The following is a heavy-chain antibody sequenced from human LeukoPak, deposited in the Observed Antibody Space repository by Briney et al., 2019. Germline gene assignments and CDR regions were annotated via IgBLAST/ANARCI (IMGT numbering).Heavy chain of an antibody. CDR2: ISYDGSNK. Sequence: GRSLRLSCAASGFTFSNYAMHWVRQAPGKGLEWVALISYDGSNKYYADSVKGRFTISRDNSKNTLYLQMNSLRGEDTAIYHCAREGYSTSWCINDYWGRGTLVTVSS. D-gene: IGHD6-13*01. J-gene: IGHJ4*02. CDR1: GFTFSNYA. V-gene: IGHV3-30-3*01. CDR3: AREGYSTSWCINDY.